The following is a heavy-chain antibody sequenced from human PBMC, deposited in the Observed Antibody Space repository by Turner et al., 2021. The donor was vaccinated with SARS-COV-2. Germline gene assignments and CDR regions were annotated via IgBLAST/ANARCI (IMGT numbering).Heavy chain of an antibody. CDR1: PGSIRNYY. CDR2: IYYSGNT. Sequence: QVQLQESGPALVKPSDTLSLTCTVSPGSIRNYYWTWVRQPQGTGLEWIGHIYYSGNTYANPSLKSRLTMSIDTSKDQFSLKLTSVTAADTAVYYCARAYSGYDALDSWGQGILVTVTS. J-gene: IGHJ4*02. V-gene: IGHV4-59*01. D-gene: IGHD5-12*01. CDR3: ARAYSGYDALDS.